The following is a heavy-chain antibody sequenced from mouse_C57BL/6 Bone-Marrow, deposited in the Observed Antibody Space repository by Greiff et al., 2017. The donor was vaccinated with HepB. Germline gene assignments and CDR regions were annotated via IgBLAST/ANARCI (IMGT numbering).Heavy chain of an antibody. V-gene: IGHV1-4*01. Sequence: VQGVESGAELARPGASVKMSCKASGYTFTSYTMHWVKQRPGQGLEWIGYINPSSGYTKYNQKFKDKATLTADKSSSTAYMQLSSLTSEDSAVYYCAIITTVVATGRFDVWGTGTTVTVSS. CDR2: INPSSGYT. J-gene: IGHJ1*03. CDR3: AIITTVVATGRFDV. D-gene: IGHD1-1*01. CDR1: GYTFTSYT.